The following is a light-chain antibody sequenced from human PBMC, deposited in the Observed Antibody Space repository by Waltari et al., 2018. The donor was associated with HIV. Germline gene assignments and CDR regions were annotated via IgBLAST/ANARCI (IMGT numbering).Light chain of an antibody. V-gene: IGLV2-14*01. CDR2: EVT. CDR1: NFAASAHKY. Sequence: QSALTQPASVSGPHGQSITTSSPGPNFAASAHKYVSWFQHHPGKAPIVIIYEVTNRPSGVSSRFSGSKSGNGASLTISGLQAEDEASYFCRSYISSASPVFGGGTKLTVL. CDR3: RSYISSASPV. J-gene: IGLJ2*01.